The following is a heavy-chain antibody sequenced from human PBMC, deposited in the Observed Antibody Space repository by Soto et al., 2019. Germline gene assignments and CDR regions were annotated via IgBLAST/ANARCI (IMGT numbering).Heavy chain of an antibody. V-gene: IGHV3-30*18. CDR3: AKEFHTWNYFDY. J-gene: IGHJ4*02. D-gene: IGHD1-20*01. CDR2: ISYEGTNK. CDR1: GFTFSSSG. Sequence: GGSLRLSCAASGFTFSSSGMHWVRQAPGKGLEWMAVISYEGTNKYYADSVKGRFTISRDNSKNTLYLQMNSLRGEDTGVYYCAKEFHTWNYFDYWGQGTLVTVSS.